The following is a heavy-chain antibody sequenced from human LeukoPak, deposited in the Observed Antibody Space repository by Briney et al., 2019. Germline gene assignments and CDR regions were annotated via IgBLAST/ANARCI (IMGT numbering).Heavy chain of an antibody. V-gene: IGHV3-21*01. D-gene: IGHD2-2*01. CDR1: GFTFSSYS. CDR3: ARDRTFEGAFDI. Sequence: PGGSLRLSCAASGFTFSSYSMNWVRQAPGKGLGWVSSISSSSSYIYYADSVKGRFTISRDNAKHSLYLQMNSLRAEDTAVYYCARDRTFEGAFDIWGQGTMVTVSS. J-gene: IGHJ3*02. CDR2: ISSSSSYI.